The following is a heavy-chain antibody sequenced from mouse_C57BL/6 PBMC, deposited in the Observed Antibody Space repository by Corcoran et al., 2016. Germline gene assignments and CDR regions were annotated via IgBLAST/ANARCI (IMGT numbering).Heavy chain of an antibody. J-gene: IGHJ3*01. V-gene: IGHV1-62-2*01. CDR2: FYPGRGSI. Sequence: QVQLQQSGAELGKPGASVTLSCKASGYTFTEYTIHWVKQRSGPGLEWIGWFYPGRGSIKYNEKFKDKDTLTSDKSSSAVYMELSRVTSEDSAVYFCARHEGYGSSWAWFAYCGQGTLVTVSA. D-gene: IGHD1-1*01. CDR1: GYTFTEYT. CDR3: ARHEGYGSSWAWFAY.